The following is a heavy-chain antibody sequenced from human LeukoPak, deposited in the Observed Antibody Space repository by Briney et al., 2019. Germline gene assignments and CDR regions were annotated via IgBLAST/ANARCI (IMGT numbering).Heavy chain of an antibody. CDR3: ARAGKLSKAAAGTFDY. D-gene: IGHD6-13*01. J-gene: IGHJ4*02. CDR2: INHSGST. CDR1: GGSFSGYY. V-gene: IGHV4-34*01. Sequence: PSETLSLTCAVYGGSFSGYYWSWIRQPPGKGLEWIGEINHSGSTNYNPSLKSRVTISVDTSKNQFSLKLSSVTAADTAVYYCARAGKLSKAAAGTFDYWGQGTLVTVSS.